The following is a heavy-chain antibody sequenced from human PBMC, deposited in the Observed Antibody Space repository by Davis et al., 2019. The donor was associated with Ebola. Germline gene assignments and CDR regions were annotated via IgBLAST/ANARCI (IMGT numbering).Heavy chain of an antibody. CDR3: ARGGTYYYDSSGYYYASYYFDY. V-gene: IGHV4-59*12. D-gene: IGHD3-22*01. CDR1: GGSISSYY. J-gene: IGHJ4*02. CDR2: IYYSGST. Sequence: SETLSLTCTVSGGSISSYYWSWIRQPPGKGLEWIGYIYYSGSTNYNPSLKSRVTISVDKSKNQFSLKLSSVTAADTAVYYCARGGTYYYDSSGYYYASYYFDYWGQGTLVTVSS.